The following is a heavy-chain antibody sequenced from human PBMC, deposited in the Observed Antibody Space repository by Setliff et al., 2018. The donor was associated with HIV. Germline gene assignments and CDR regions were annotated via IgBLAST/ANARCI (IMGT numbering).Heavy chain of an antibody. CDR3: STFYGPGL. Sequence: LSLTCTVSGGSISSYYWSVFRQPPGKGLEWIGRSGVEPNTYATEYATSVKGRFTISWDDSKNSLYLQMNSLKTEDTAVYYCSTFYGPGLWGRGTLVTVSS. V-gene: IGHV3-72*01. CDR2: SGVEPNTYAT. D-gene: IGHD4-17*01. CDR1: GGSISSYY. J-gene: IGHJ2*01.